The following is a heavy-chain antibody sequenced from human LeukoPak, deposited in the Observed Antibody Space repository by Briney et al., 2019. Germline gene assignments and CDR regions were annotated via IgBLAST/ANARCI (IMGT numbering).Heavy chain of an antibody. J-gene: IGHJ4*02. CDR2: ISGSGGST. V-gene: IGHV3-23*01. CDR1: GFTFSSYA. CDR3: ARPRGSWDGIDH. D-gene: IGHD6-13*01. Sequence: GGSLRLSCAASGFTFSSYAMSWVRQAPGKGLEWVSAISGSGGSTYYADSVKGRFTISRDNSKNTLYLQMNSLRAEDTTVYYCARPRGSWDGIDHWGQGTLVTVSS.